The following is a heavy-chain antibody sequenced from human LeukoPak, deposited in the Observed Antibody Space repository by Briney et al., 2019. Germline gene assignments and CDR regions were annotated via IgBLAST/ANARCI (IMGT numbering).Heavy chain of an antibody. V-gene: IGHV3-30-3*01. CDR1: GFTFSTYA. CDR3: ARVKWELSDAKALDY. CDR2: ISDDGSNK. D-gene: IGHD1-26*01. J-gene: IGHJ4*02. Sequence: PGGSLRLSCAASGFTFSTYAMHWVRQAPGKGLEWVAVISDDGSNKYYADSVKGRFTISRDNSKNTLYLQMNSLRVEDTAVYYCARVKWELSDAKALDYWGQGTLVTVSS.